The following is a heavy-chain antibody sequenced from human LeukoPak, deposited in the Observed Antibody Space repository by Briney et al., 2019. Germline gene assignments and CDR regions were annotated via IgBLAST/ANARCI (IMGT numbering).Heavy chain of an antibody. CDR3: ARHNCDYPHSWFDP. Sequence: SETLSLTCSVSGVSISSYYWSWIRQPPGKGLEWIGYIYYSGSANYNPSLKSRVTISVDTSKNQFSLKLTSVTAADTAVYYCARHNCDYPHSWFDPWGQGTLVTVSS. D-gene: IGHD4-17*01. CDR1: GVSISSYY. V-gene: IGHV4-59*08. J-gene: IGHJ5*02. CDR2: IYYSGSA.